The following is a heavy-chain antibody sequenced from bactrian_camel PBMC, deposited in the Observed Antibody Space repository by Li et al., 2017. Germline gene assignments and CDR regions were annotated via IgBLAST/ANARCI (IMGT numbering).Heavy chain of an antibody. J-gene: IGHJ4*01. V-gene: IGHV3S9*01. D-gene: IGHD1*01. CDR2: IDSNGKT. CDR1: GATSHC. Sequence: HVQLVEYGGGSMQAGGSLRLSCVASGATSHCMGWARQATGKEREEIALIDSNGKTIYADSVKGRFTISRDNAQNTVYLQMNSLKSEDTALYLCSTGSRITEASVQGQGTQVTVS.